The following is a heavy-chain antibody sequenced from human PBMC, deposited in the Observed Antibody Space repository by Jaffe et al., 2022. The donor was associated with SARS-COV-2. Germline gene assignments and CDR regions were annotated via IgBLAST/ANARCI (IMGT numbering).Heavy chain of an antibody. Sequence: QVQLVQSGAEVKKPGASVKVSCKASGYTFTTYAMHWVRQAPGQRLEWMGWISAGNGDTKYSQKFQGRVTITRDTSASTAYMELSSLRSEDTAVYYCARPYSSGYYGPFDYWGQGTLVTVSS. D-gene: IGHD3-22*01. J-gene: IGHJ4*02. CDR3: ARPYSSGYYGPFDY. CDR2: ISAGNGDT. CDR1: GYTFTTYA. V-gene: IGHV1-3*01.